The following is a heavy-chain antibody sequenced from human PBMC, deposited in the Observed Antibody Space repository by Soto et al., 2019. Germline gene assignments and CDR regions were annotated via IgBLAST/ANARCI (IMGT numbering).Heavy chain of an antibody. V-gene: IGHV1-69*13. CDR3: ARSSSSWSSNWFDP. Sequence: SVNVSCKASGGTFSSYAISWVRQAPGQGLEWMGGIIPIFGTANYAQKFQGRVTITADESTSTAYMELSSLRSEDTAVYYCARSSSSWSSNWFDPWGQGTLVTVS. CDR2: IIPIFGTA. CDR1: GGTFSSYA. D-gene: IGHD6-13*01. J-gene: IGHJ5*02.